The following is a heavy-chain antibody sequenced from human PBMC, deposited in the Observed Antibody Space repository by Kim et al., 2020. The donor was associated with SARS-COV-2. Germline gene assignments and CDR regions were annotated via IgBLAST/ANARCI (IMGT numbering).Heavy chain of an antibody. Sequence: GGSLRLSCVAYGFTFSADWMHWVRQVPGQGLVWVSRINSYGSNTNYADSVKGRFTISRDNAKNKLYLQMNSLRAEDTGVYYCVRDQSWLTADWGQGTLVTVSS. D-gene: IGHD5-18*01. CDR2: INSYGSNT. J-gene: IGHJ4*02. CDR3: VRDQSWLTAD. CDR1: GFTFSADW. V-gene: IGHV3-74*01.